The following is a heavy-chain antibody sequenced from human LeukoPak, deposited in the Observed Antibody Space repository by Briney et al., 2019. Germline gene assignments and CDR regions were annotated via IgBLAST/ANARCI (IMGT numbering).Heavy chain of an antibody. CDR3: AKSAPTGGSLIVVVMDY. Sequence: PGGSLRLSCAASGFTFSSYGMHWVRQAPGKGLEWVAVIWYDGSNKYYADSVKGRFTISRDNSKNTLYLQMNSLRAEDTAVYYCAKSAPTGGSLIVVVMDYWGQGTLVTVSS. J-gene: IGHJ4*02. CDR2: IWYDGSNK. V-gene: IGHV3-33*06. CDR1: GFTFSSYG. D-gene: IGHD3-22*01.